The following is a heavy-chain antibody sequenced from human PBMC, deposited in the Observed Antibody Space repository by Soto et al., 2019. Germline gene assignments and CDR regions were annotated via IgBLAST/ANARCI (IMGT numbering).Heavy chain of an antibody. CDR1: GGTFSSYA. CDR3: ARAIHPFDFWTRLHYYYYGMDV. J-gene: IGHJ6*02. D-gene: IGHD3-3*01. V-gene: IGHV1-69*13. CDR2: IIPIFGTA. Sequence: SVKVSYKASGGTFSSYAISWVRQAPGQGLEWMGGIIPIFGTANYAQKFQGRVTITADESTSTAYMELSSLRSEDTAVYYCARAIHPFDFWTRLHYYYYGMDVWGQGTTVTVSS.